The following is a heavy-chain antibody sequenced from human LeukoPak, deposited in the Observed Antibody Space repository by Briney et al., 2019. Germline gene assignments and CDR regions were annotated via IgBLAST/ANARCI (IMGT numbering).Heavy chain of an antibody. Sequence: PGGSLRLSCAASGFTFDDYIMHWVRQAPGKGLEWVSLISWDGDSTYYADSVKGRFTIPRDNSKNSLYLQMNSLRIEDTALYYCAKARGLIGGAFDIWGQGTMVTVSS. CDR1: GFTFDDYI. CDR2: ISWDGDST. D-gene: IGHD3-22*01. CDR3: AKARGLIGGAFDI. J-gene: IGHJ3*02. V-gene: IGHV3-43*01.